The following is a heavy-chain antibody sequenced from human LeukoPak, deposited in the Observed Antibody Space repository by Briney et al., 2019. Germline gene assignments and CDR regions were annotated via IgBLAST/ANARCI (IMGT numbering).Heavy chain of an antibody. CDR3: AREYDSGSYYNFGY. J-gene: IGHJ4*02. D-gene: IGHD3-10*01. V-gene: IGHV3-13*01. CDR1: GFTFSSYD. CDR2: IGTAGDT. Sequence: PGGSLRLSCAASGFTFSSYDMHWVRQATGKGLEWVSAIGTAGDTYYPGSVKGRFTISRENAKNSLYLQMNSLRAEDTAVYYCAREYDSGSYYNFGYWGQGTLVTVSS.